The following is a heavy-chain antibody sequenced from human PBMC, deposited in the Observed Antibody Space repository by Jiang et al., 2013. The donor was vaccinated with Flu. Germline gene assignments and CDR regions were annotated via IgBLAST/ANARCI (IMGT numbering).Heavy chain of an antibody. CDR2: IYYSGST. Sequence: GSGLVKPSETLSLICTVSGGSISSSSYYWGWIRQPPGKGLEWIGYIYYSGSTNYNPSLKSRVTISVDTSKNQFSLKLSSVTAADTAVYYCARDHIVTDSNDYYYYGMDVWGQGDHGHRLL. V-gene: IGHV4-61*01. D-gene: IGHD2/OR15-2a*01. CDR1: GGSISSSSYY. J-gene: IGHJ6*02. CDR3: ARDHIVTDSNDYYYYGMDV.